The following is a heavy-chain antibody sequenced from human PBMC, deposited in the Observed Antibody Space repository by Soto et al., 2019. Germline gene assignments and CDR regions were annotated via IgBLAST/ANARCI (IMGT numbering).Heavy chain of an antibody. CDR2: ISSNGGST. D-gene: IGHD3-3*01. Sequence: GGSLRLSCAASGFTFSSYAMHWVRQAPGKGLEYVSAISSNGGSTYYANSVKGRFTISRDNSKNTLYLQMGSLRAEDMAVYYCARGRRENDFWSGYYMDYWGQGTLVTVSS. CDR3: ARGRRENDFWSGYYMDY. V-gene: IGHV3-64*01. CDR1: GFTFSSYA. J-gene: IGHJ4*02.